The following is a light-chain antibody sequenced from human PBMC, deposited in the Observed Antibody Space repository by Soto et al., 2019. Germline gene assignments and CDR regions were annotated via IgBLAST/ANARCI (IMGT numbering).Light chain of an antibody. CDR2: AAS. V-gene: IGKV1-27*01. Sequence: DIQMTQSPSSLPASVGDRVTISCRASQGISTYLAWYQQKPGKVPQILISAASTLHSGVPSRFSGSGSGTDFTLTISSLQPEDVATYYCQKYNSSPWTFGQGTKVDIK. CDR3: QKYNSSPWT. J-gene: IGKJ1*01. CDR1: QGISTY.